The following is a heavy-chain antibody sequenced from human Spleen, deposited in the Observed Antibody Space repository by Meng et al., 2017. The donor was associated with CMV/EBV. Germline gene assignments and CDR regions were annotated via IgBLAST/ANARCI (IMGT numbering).Heavy chain of an antibody. V-gene: IGHV3-23*03. CDR3: AKEGIAAAGTFDY. CDR2: IYSGGSST. J-gene: IGHJ4*02. CDR1: GFTVSSYA. Sequence: AASGFTVSSYAMSWVRQAPGKGLEWVSVIYSGGSSTYYADSVKGRFTISRDNSKNTLYLQMNSLRAEDTAVYYCAKEGIAAAGTFDYWGQGTLVTVSS. D-gene: IGHD6-13*01.